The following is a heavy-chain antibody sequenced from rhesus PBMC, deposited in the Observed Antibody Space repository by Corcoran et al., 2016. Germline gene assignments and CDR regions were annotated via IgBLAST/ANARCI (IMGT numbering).Heavy chain of an antibody. CDR1: GGPISDDSY. CDR3: ARQGSYYYYGLDS. Sequence: QVQLQESGPGLVKPSETLSPTCAVSGGPISDDSYRSWIRQPPGKGLEWMGYIYGSGGDTNYNPSLKNRVTISIDTSKNQFSLKLSSVTAADTAVYYCARQGSYYYYGLDSWGQGVVVTVSS. D-gene: IGHD3-16*01. V-gene: IGHV4-106*01. J-gene: IGHJ6*01. CDR2: IYGSGGDT.